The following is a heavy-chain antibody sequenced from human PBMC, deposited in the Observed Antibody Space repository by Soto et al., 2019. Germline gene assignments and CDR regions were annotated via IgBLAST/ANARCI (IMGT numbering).Heavy chain of an antibody. CDR3: TTDRVRVSSSWYRYYFDY. J-gene: IGHJ4*02. Sequence: GGSLRLSCAASGFTFSNAWMNWVRQAPGKGLEWVGRIKSKTDGGTTDYAAPVKGRFTISGDDSKDTLYLQMNSLKTEDTAIYYCTTDRVRVSSSWYRYYFDYWGQGTLVTVSS. D-gene: IGHD6-13*01. CDR2: IKSKTDGGTT. V-gene: IGHV3-15*07. CDR1: GFTFSNAW.